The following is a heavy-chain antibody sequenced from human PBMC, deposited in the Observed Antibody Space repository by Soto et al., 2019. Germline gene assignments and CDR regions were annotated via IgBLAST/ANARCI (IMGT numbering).Heavy chain of an antibody. CDR3: AGDTKGTDY. J-gene: IGHJ4*02. Sequence: EVQLLESGGGLVQPGGTLRLSCVGSGFTLNSYGISWVLQAPGKGLEWVSEITGRGGKTSYADSVKGWFIIAKANSKDTWYSKMHIVSGVDTVVYSCAGDTKGTDYWGQGNMVTVST. CDR2: ITGRGGKT. V-gene: IGHV3-23*01. D-gene: IGHD1-1*01. CDR1: GFTLNSYG.